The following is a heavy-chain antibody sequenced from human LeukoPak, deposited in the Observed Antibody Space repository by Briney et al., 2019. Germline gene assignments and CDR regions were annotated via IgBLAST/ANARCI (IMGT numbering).Heavy chain of an antibody. CDR2: ISYDGSNK. D-gene: IGHD3-22*01. J-gene: IGHJ4*02. V-gene: IGHV3-30-3*01. CDR3: ARVPRYYYDSSGYTVDY. CDR1: GFTFSRYA. Sequence: GSLXLSCAASGFTFSRYAMHWVRQAPGKGLEWVAVISYDGSNKYYADSVKGRFTISRDNSKNTLYLQVNSLRADDTAVYYCARVPRYYYDSSGYTVDYWGQGTLVTVSS.